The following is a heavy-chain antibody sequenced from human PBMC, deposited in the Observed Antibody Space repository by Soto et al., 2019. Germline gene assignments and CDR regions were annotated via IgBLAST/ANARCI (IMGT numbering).Heavy chain of an antibody. CDR3: ARGGYSYGLYYYYGMDV. CDR2: IIPIFGTA. CDR1: GGTFSSYA. D-gene: IGHD5-18*01. Sequence: ASVKVSCKASGGTFSSYAISWVRQAPGQGLEWMGGIIPIFGTANYAQKFQGRVTITADESTSTAYMELSSLRSEDTAVYYCARGGYSYGLYYYYGMDVWGQGTTVTVS. J-gene: IGHJ6*02. V-gene: IGHV1-69*13.